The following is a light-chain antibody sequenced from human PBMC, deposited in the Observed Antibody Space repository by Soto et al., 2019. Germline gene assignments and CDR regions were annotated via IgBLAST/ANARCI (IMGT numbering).Light chain of an antibody. CDR2: LNSDGSH. CDR3: QTWDTGTWL. CDR1: SGHSSYA. V-gene: IGLV4-69*01. J-gene: IGLJ3*02. Sequence: QPVLTQSPSASASLGASVKLTCTLTSGHSSYAIAWHQQQPEKGPRYLMKLNSDGSHNKGDGIPDRFSGSSSGAERYLTIPSLQSEDEAIYYCQTWDTGTWLFGGGTKLTVL.